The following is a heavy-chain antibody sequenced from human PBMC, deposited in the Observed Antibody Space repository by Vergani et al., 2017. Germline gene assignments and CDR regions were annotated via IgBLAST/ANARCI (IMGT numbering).Heavy chain of an antibody. CDR1: NDSVSNTFYY. J-gene: IGHJ6*02. V-gene: IGHV4-39*07. CDR2: IYYSGST. D-gene: IGHD3-10*01. Sequence: QVQLQESGPGLVKPSETLSLTCTVSNDSVSNTFYYWGWIRQTPGKGLECIGSIYYSGSTYYNPSLETRVTMSVDPSKSQFSLKLSSVTAADTAVYYCARGRFYGSGSYYNLQDYYYYGMDVWGQGTTVTVSS. CDR3: ARGRFYGSGSYYNLQDYYYYGMDV.